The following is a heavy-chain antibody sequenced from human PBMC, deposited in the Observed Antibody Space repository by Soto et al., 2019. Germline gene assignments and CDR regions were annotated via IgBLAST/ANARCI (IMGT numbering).Heavy chain of an antibody. CDR3: ARVDGSGWSNASDL. CDR2: INPNNGGT. Sequence: ASVKVSCKASGFTFTAYYMHWVRQAPGQGLEWLGWINPNNGGTNYAQKFQGWVTMTRDTSISTAYMELSSLRSDDTAMYYCARVDGSGWSNASDLWGQGTMVTVSS. V-gene: IGHV1-2*04. CDR1: GFTFTAYY. D-gene: IGHD6-19*01. J-gene: IGHJ3*01.